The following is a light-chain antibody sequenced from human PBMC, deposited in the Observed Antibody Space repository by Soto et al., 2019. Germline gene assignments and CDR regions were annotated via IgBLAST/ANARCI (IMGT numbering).Light chain of an antibody. CDR3: QQSYSTPYT. Sequence: DIQMTQSPSSLSTSVGDKLTITCRSSQSISTYLNCYQHKPGKAPKLLIFGVSTLQSGVPSRFSGSGSGTDFTLTISSLQPEDFATYYCQQSYSTPYTFGQGTKLEIK. J-gene: IGKJ2*01. CDR2: GVS. CDR1: QSISTY. V-gene: IGKV1-39*01.